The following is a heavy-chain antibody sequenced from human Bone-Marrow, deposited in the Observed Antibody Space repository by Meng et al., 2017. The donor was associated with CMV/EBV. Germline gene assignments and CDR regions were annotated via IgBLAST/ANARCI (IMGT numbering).Heavy chain of an antibody. V-gene: IGHV5-51*01. D-gene: IGHD3-16*01. J-gene: IGHJ5*02. Sequence: SGYRFSTYWNGWVRQIHGKGLEWIGIIYPGDFDTRYSPSFQGQVTISVDKSISTAYLQWSSLKASDTAMYYCGRASWQFVDPYWFDPWGQGTLVTVSS. CDR3: GRASWQFVDPYWFDP. CDR2: IYPGDFDT. CDR1: GYRFSTYW.